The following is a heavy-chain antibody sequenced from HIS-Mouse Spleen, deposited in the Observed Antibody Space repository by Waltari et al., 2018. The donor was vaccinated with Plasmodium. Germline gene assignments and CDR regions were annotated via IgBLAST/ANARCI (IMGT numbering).Heavy chain of an antibody. Sequence: EVQLVESGGGLVQPGGSLRLSCAASGFTFSSYWMSWVRQAPGKGRGWVANIKKDGSEKYYVESVKGRFTISRDNAKNSLYLQMNSLRAEDTAVYYCASSWYWYFDLWGRGTLVTVSS. D-gene: IGHD6-13*01. CDR3: ASSWYWYFDL. V-gene: IGHV3-7*01. CDR2: IKKDGSEK. J-gene: IGHJ2*01. CDR1: GFTFSSYW.